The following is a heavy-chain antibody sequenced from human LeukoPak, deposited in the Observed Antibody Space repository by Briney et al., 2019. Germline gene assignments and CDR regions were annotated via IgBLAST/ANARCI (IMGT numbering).Heavy chain of an antibody. Sequence: GSSVKVSCKASGGTFSSYAISWVRQAPGQGLEWVGGIIPIFGTANYAQKFQGRVTITADESTSTAYMELSSLRSEDTAVYYCARDLYDFWSGPPSGWFDPWGQGTLVTVSS. J-gene: IGHJ5*02. V-gene: IGHV1-69*01. CDR3: ARDLYDFWSGPPSGWFDP. CDR1: GGTFSSYA. CDR2: IIPIFGTA. D-gene: IGHD3-3*01.